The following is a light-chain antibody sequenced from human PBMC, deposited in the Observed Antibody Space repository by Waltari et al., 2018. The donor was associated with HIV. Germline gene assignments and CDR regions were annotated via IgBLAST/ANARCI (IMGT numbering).Light chain of an antibody. V-gene: IGKV3-11*01. CDR2: AAS. CDR1: QSVSSY. Sequence: EIVLTQSPATLSLSPGERATLSCRASQSVSSYLAWYQQKPGQAPRLLISAASNRATGSPARFSGSGSGTDFTLTISSLEPEDFAVYYCHQRSIWPLTFGGGTKVEIK. CDR3: HQRSIWPLT. J-gene: IGKJ4*01.